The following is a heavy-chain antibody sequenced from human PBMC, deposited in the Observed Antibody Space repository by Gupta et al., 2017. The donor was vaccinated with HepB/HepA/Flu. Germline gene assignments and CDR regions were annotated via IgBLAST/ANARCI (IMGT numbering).Heavy chain of an antibody. CDR1: GGSISNSNYY. CDR3: ARNASDVSLFRKLPCEY. V-gene: IGHV4-39*01. D-gene: IGHD4-23*01. CDR2: IYYSGST. Sequence: QLQLQESGPGLVKPSETLSLRCTVSGGSISNSNYYWGWIRQRPGKGLEWIGSIYYSGSTHYNPSFKSRVTISVDTAKNEFSLKLTSVTAADTAVYFCARNASDVSLFRKLPCEYWGQGTLVTVSS. J-gene: IGHJ4*01.